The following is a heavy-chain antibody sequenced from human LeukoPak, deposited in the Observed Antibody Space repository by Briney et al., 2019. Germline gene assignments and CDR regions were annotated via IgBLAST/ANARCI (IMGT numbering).Heavy chain of an antibody. D-gene: IGHD1-7*01. J-gene: IGHJ4*02. CDR2: ISYDGSNK. V-gene: IGHV3-30-3*01. Sequence: PGGSLRLSCAASGFTFSSYAMHWVRQAPGKGLEWVAVISYDGSNKYYADSVKGRFTISRDNSKNTLYLQMNSLRAEDTAVYYCARVITGTTNFDYWGQGTLVTVSS. CDR3: ARVITGTTNFDY. CDR1: GFTFSSYA.